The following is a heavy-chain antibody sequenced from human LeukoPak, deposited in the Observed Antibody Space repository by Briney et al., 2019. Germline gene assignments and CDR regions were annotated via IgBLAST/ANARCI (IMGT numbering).Heavy chain of an antibody. CDR3: ARVSPAAHRYYYYMDV. J-gene: IGHJ6*03. CDR1: GGSISSYY. Sequence: PSETLSLTCTVSGGSISSYYWSWIRQPAGKGLEWIGRIYTSGSTNYNPSLKSRVTMSVGTSKNQFSLKLSSVTAADTAVYYCARVSPAAHRYYYYMDVWGKGTTVTVSS. V-gene: IGHV4-4*07. CDR2: IYTSGST. D-gene: IGHD2-2*01.